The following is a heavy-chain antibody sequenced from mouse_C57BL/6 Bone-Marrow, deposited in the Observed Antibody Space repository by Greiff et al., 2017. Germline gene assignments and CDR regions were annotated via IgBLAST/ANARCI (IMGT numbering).Heavy chain of an antibody. V-gene: IGHV1-55*01. D-gene: IGHD1-1*01. Sequence: QVQLQQPGAELVKPGASVKMSCTASGYTFTSYWITWVKQRPGQGLEWIGDIYPGSGRTNYNEKFKSKATLTVDTSSSTAYMQLSRLTSEDSAVYYCARAPYYYGSSWYFDVWGTGTTVTVSS. CDR1: GYTFTSYW. CDR3: ARAPYYYGSSWYFDV. CDR2: IYPGSGRT. J-gene: IGHJ1*03.